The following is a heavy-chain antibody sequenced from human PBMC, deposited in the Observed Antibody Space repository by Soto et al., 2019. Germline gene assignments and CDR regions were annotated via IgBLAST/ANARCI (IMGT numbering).Heavy chain of an antibody. D-gene: IGHD3-3*01. V-gene: IGHV3-23*01. Sequence: LRLSCGASGFPFNRYPMSWVRQAQGKGLEWVSGISGSGGSTKYADSVKGRFTISRDNSKNRLYMQMNSLRAEDTAIYYCAKDQKDDDFWSGPYFFDYWGQGTLVTVSS. CDR2: ISGSGGST. CDR3: AKDQKDDDFWSGPYFFDY. CDR1: GFPFNRYP. J-gene: IGHJ4*02.